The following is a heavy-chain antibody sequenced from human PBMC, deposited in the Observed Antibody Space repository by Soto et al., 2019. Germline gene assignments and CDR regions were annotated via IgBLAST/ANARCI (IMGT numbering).Heavy chain of an antibody. CDR2: TYHSGTT. D-gene: IGHD6-13*01. Sequence: SETLSLTCAVSGDSINNSHWWSWVRQTPGKGLEWIGETYHSGTTNYNPSLKTRVTISIDKSKNQFSLKMNSVTAADTAVYYCAREVNSSPARGPNWFDPWGQGPLVTVSS. V-gene: IGHV4-4*02. CDR3: AREVNSSPARGPNWFDP. CDR1: GDSINNSHW. J-gene: IGHJ5*02.